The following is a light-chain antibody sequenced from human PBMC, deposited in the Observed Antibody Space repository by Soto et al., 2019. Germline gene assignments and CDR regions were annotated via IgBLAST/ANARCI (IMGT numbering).Light chain of an antibody. Sequence: QAVVTQEPSLTVSPGGTVTLTCASSTGPVTSGFYPHWVQQKPGQAPRTLIYSTTNKRSLTPARFSGSLLGGKAALTLSGVQPEDEADYYCLLCCGGAYVFGAGTQLTVL. CDR3: LLCCGGAYV. V-gene: IGLV7-43*01. J-gene: IGLJ1*01. CDR2: STT. CDR1: TGPVTSGFY.